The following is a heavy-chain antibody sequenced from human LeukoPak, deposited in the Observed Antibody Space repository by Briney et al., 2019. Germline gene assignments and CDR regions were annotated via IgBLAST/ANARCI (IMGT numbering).Heavy chain of an antibody. V-gene: IGHV1-69*02. CDR2: IIPILGIA. CDR3: ASQSVPAAIGRGLRFDP. D-gene: IGHD2-2*01. J-gene: IGHJ5*02. Sequence: SVKVSXKASGGTFSSYTISWVRQAPGQGLEWMGRIIPILGIANYAQKFQGRVTITADKSTSTAYMELSSLRSEDTAVYYCASQSVPAAIGRGLRFDPWGQGTLVTVSS. CDR1: GGTFSSYT.